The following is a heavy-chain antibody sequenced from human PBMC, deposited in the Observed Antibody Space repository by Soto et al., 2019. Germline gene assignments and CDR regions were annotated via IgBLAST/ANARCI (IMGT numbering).Heavy chain of an antibody. D-gene: IGHD5-12*01. CDR2: ISDYKISA. CDR1: GYTFDDYG. CDR3: ASDVVDIEMVLDYSGMDV. Sequence: QVQLVQSGAEVKKPGASVKVSCKASGYTFDDYGITWVRQAPGQGLEWMGWISDYKISANYAQKLVGRVTMTMDTSTSTAYMELRRLRSDDTAVYYCASDVVDIEMVLDYSGMDVWGQGTTVTVSS. V-gene: IGHV1-18*04. J-gene: IGHJ6*02.